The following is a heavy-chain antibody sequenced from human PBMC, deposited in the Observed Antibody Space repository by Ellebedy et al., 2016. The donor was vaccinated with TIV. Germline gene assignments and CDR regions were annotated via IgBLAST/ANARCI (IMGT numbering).Heavy chain of an antibody. CDR3: ARELIGSGSDNWFDP. CDR1: GGSISSSNW. J-gene: IGHJ5*02. Sequence: SETLSLTXAVSGGSISSSNWWSWVRQPPGKGLEWIGEIYHSGSTYYNPSLKSRVTISVDTSKNQFSLKLSSVTAADTAVYYCARELIGSGSDNWFDPWGQGTLVTVSS. CDR2: IYHSGST. D-gene: IGHD3-10*01. V-gene: IGHV4-4*02.